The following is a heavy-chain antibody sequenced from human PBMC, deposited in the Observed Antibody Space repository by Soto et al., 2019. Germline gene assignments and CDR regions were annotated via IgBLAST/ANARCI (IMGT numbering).Heavy chain of an antibody. Sequence: PSDPLSLTGAAYGAPFGGYYWSWIRQPPGKGLEWIGEINHSGSTNYNPSLKSRVTISVDTSKNQFCLKLSSVTAADTAVYYCARGFSYICDPYSSGMDAWGQGNTVTVSS. J-gene: IGHJ6*02. V-gene: IGHV4-34*01. CDR2: INHSGST. CDR1: GAPFGGYY. CDR3: ARGFSYICDPYSSGMDA. D-gene: IGHD2-21*01.